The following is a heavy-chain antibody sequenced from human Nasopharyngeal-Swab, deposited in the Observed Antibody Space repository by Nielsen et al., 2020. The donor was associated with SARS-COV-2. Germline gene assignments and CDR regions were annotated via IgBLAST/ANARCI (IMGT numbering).Heavy chain of an antibody. V-gene: IGHV3-53*01. J-gene: IGHJ3*02. Sequence: VRQAPGKGLEWVSVIYSGGSTYYADSVKGRFTISRDNSKNTPYLQMNSLRAEDTAVYYCARSRGRDGYNYAFDIWGQGTMVTVSS. D-gene: IGHD5-24*01. CDR3: ARSRGRDGYNYAFDI. CDR2: IYSGGST.